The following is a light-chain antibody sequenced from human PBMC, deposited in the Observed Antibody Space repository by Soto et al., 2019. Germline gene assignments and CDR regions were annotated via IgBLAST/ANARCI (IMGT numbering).Light chain of an antibody. Sequence: LLTQSPGTLSLSPVEIATLSCSASQSLSNNIYLAWYQQKPGQAPRLLIYGASSRATGIPNRFSGSGSGTDFTLTISDVQPEDFALYYCHQRQSCPRTFGQGTKVDI. J-gene: IGKJ1*01. V-gene: IGKV3-20*01. CDR3: HQRQSCPRT. CDR1: QSLSNNIY. CDR2: GAS.